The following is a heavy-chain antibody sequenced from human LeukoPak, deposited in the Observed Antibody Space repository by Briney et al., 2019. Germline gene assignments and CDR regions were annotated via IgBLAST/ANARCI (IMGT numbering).Heavy chain of an antibody. CDR3: ARGDDTSGYFYCYFDY. V-gene: IGHV3-30-3*01. CDR1: GFTFSSYV. J-gene: IGHJ4*02. D-gene: IGHD3-22*01. Sequence: GGSLRLSCAASGFTFSSYVMHWVRQAPGKGLEWVAVISYDGSDKYYADSVKGRFTISRDNSKKTLYLQMNSLRAEDTAVYYCARGDDTSGYFYCYFDYWGQGTLVTVSS. CDR2: ISYDGSDK.